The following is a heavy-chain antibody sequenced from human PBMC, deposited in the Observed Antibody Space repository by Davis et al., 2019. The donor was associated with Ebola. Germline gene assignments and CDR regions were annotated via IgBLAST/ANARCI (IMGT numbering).Heavy chain of an antibody. V-gene: IGHV3-74*01. D-gene: IGHD1-26*01. J-gene: IGHJ4*03. CDR3: AKDLGRTSGSNE. CDR1: GFTFSSYW. CDR2: IYTDASST. Sequence: GESLKISCAASGFTFSSYWMHWVRQAPGKGLEWVSHIYTDASSTAYADSVRGRFTISRDNAKSTLFLQISSLRAEDTAVYYCAKDLGRTSGSNEWGQGTVATVSS.